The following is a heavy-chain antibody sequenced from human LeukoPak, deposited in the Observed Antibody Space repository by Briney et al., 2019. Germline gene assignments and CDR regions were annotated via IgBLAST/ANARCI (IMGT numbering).Heavy chain of an antibody. D-gene: IGHD2-2*01. CDR2: IIPIFGTA. V-gene: IGHV1-69*13. J-gene: IGHJ6*02. CDR3: ARVMDVVVPADNYGMDV. Sequence: SVKVSCKASGGTFSSYAISWVRQAPGQGLEWMGGIIPIFGTANYAQKFQGRVTITADESTSTAYMELSSLRSEDTAVYYCARVMDVVVPADNYGMDVWGQGTTVTVSS. CDR1: GGTFSSYA.